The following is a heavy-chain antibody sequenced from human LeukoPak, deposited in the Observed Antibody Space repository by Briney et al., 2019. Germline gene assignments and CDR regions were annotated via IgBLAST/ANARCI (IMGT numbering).Heavy chain of an antibody. J-gene: IGHJ4*02. CDR3: ARGRGMITFGGVIVRPLFDY. CDR1: GGTFSGYY. CDR2: INHRRDT. Sequence: SESVSLTCTASGGTFSGYYWSWIRQPPGKGLEWMGEINHRRDTTDNPSLKIRVTISVDTPKNQFSLKLSSVPAADTAVYYCARGRGMITFGGVIVRPLFDYWGQGTLVTVSS. D-gene: IGHD3-16*02. V-gene: IGHV4-34*01.